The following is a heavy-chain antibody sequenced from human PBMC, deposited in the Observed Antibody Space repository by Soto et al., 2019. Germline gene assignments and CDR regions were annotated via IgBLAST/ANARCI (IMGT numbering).Heavy chain of an antibody. CDR2: VYYSGNT. J-gene: IGHJ6*03. CDR3: ARKGAAASYAHYYMDV. Sequence: PSETLSLTCAVSGDTISPYDWSWIRPPPAKGLEWIGYVYYSGNTNYNPSLESRVTISVDTSRNRFSLNLTSATAADTAVYYCARKGAAASYAHYYMDVWGRGTAVTVSS. D-gene: IGHD6-13*01. CDR1: GDTISPYD. V-gene: IGHV4-59*01.